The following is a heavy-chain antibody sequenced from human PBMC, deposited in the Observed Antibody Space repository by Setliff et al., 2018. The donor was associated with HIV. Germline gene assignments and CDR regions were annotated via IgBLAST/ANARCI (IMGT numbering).Heavy chain of an antibody. J-gene: IGHJ4*02. CDR2: IYYSGST. V-gene: IGHV4-39*01. D-gene: IGHD6-19*01. CDR1: GGSISSSSYY. Sequence: SETLSLTCTVSGGSISSSSYYWGWIRQPPGKGLEWIGSIYYSGSTYYNPSLKSRVTISVDTSKNQFSLRLRSVTAADTAVYYCATGLTVAPDYWGQGSLVTVSS. CDR3: ATGLTVAPDY.